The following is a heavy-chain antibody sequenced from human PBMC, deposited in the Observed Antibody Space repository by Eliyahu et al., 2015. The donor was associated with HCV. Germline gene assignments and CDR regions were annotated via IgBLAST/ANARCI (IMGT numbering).Heavy chain of an antibody. Sequence: EVQLVESGGGLVQPGRSLRLSCAASGFTFDDYAMHWVRQAPGKGLEWVSGISWNSGSIGYADSVKGRFTISRDNAKNSLYLQMNSLRAEDTALYYCAKGMSIAAPDDAFDIWGQGTMVTVSS. V-gene: IGHV3-9*01. CDR3: AKGMSIAAPDDAFDI. CDR2: ISWNSGSI. J-gene: IGHJ3*02. CDR1: GFTFDDYA. D-gene: IGHD6-6*01.